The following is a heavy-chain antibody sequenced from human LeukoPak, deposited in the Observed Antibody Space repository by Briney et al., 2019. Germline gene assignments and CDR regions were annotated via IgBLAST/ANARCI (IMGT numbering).Heavy chain of an antibody. CDR3: ARDSYYYDGRSFDY. J-gene: IGHJ4*02. CDR2: ISGSGGST. D-gene: IGHD3-22*01. V-gene: IGHV3-23*01. CDR1: GFTFSSYA. Sequence: GGSLRLSCAASGFTFSSYAMSWVRQAPGKGLEWVSAISGSGGSTYYADSVKGRFTISRDNAKNSLYLQMNSLRAEDTAVYYCARDSYYYDGRSFDYWGQGTLVTVSS.